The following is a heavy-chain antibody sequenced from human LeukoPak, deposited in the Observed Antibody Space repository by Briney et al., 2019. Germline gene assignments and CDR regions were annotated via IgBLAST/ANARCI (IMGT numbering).Heavy chain of an antibody. D-gene: IGHD3-22*01. CDR2: INPNSGGT. Sequence: ASVKVSCKASGYTFTGYYMHWVRQAPGQGLEWMGWINPNSGGTNYAQKFQGRVTMTRDTSISTAYMELSRLRSDDTAVYYCARDVEMRHYYDSSGYYQNWFDPWGQGTLVTVSS. J-gene: IGHJ5*02. CDR1: GYTFTGYY. V-gene: IGHV1-2*02. CDR3: ARDVEMRHYYDSSGYYQNWFDP.